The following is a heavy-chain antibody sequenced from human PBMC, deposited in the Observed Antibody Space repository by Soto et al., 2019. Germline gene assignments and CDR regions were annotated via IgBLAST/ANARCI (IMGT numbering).Heavy chain of an antibody. V-gene: IGHV3-7*01. CDR1: GFTFSSYG. J-gene: IGHJ6*02. CDR3: ARSVRSGSFPYYYYAMDV. D-gene: IGHD3-10*01. CDR2: IKQDGSEK. Sequence: GGSLRLSCAASGFTFSSYGMHWVRQAPGKGLEWVANIKQDGSEKYYVDSVKGRFTISRDNAKNTLDLQMHGLRAEDMAVYYCARSVRSGSFPYYYYAMDVWGQGTTVTVSS.